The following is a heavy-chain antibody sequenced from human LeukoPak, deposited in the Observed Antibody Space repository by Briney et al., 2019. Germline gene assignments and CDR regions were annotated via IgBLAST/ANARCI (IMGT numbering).Heavy chain of an antibody. J-gene: IGHJ6*04. CDR2: TSSSSSYT. CDR3: ARDSWAAADPYYYYGMDV. V-gene: IGHV3-11*06. Sequence: GGSLRLSCAASGFTFSDYYMSWIRQAPGKGLEWVSYTSSSSSYTNYADSVKGRFTISRDNAKNSLYLRMNSLRAEDTAVYYCARDSWAAADPYYYYGMDVWGKGTTVTVSS. D-gene: IGHD6-13*01. CDR1: GFTFSDYY.